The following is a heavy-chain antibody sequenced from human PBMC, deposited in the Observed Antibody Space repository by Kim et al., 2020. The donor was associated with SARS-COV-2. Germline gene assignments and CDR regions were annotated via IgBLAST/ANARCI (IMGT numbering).Heavy chain of an antibody. CDR1: GFTFSSYS. CDR2: ISSSSSYI. CDR3: ARAPTYYYDSSGYYNYYYYGMDV. V-gene: IGHV3-21*01. D-gene: IGHD3-22*01. J-gene: IGHJ6*02. Sequence: GGSLRLSCAASGFTFSSYSMNWVRQAPGKGLEWVSSISSSSSYIYYADSVKGRFTISRDNAKNSLYLQMNSLRAEDTAVYYCARAPTYYYDSSGYYNYYYYGMDVWGQGTTVTVSS.